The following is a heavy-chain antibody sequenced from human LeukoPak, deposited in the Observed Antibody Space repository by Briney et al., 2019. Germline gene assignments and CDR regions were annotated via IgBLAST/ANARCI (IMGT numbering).Heavy chain of an antibody. D-gene: IGHD3-16*02. CDR2: ISGSGGST. V-gene: IGHV3-23*01. CDR1: GFTFSSYA. CDR3: AKVDYDYVWGSYRFNWFDP. Sequence: GGSLRLSCAASGFTFSSYAMSWVRQAPGKGLEWVSAISGSGGSTYYAHSVKGRFTISRDNSKNTLYLQMNSLRAEDTAVYYCAKVDYDYVWGSYRFNWFDPWGQGTLVTVSS. J-gene: IGHJ5*02.